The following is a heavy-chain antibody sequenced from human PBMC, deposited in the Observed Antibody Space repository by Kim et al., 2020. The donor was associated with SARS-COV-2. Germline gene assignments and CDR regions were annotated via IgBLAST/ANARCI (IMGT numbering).Heavy chain of an antibody. Sequence: GGSLRLSCAASGFTFSSYGMHWVRQAPGKGLEWVAVISYDGSNKYYADSVKGRFTISRDNSKNTLYLQMNSLRAEDTAVYYCAKAKLVVWCAFDIWGQGTMVTVSS. CDR3: AKAKLVVWCAFDI. V-gene: IGHV3-30*18. CDR2: ISYDGSNK. CDR1: GFTFSSYG. D-gene: IGHD2-2*01. J-gene: IGHJ3*02.